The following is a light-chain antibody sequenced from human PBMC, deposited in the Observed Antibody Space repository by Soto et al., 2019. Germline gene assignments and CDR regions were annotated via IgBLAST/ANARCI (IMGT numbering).Light chain of an antibody. J-gene: IGLJ2*01. V-gene: IGLV2-14*01. CDR2: EVS. CDR3: SSYTSSNTVI. CDR1: SSDIGGYNY. Sequence: QSVLTKPASLSGSPGQSITISCTGTSSDIGGYNYVSWYQQHPGKAPKVMIYEVSNRPSGVSNRFSGSKSGNTASLTISGLQAEDEADYYCSSYTSSNTVIVGGGTKLTVL.